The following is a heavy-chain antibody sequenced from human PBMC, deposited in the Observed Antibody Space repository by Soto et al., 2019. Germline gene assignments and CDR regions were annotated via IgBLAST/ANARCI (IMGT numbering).Heavy chain of an antibody. J-gene: IGHJ6*03. V-gene: IGHV1-69*02. Sequence: QVQLVQSGAEVKKPGSSVKVSCKASGGTFSSYTISWVRQAPGQGLEWMGRIIPILGIANYAQKFQGRVTITADKSTSTAYMELSSLRSEDTAVYYCASAEYGSGSYRYYYYYMHVWGKGTTVTVSS. CDR3: ASAEYGSGSYRYYYYYMHV. CDR1: GGTFSSYT. CDR2: IIPILGIA. D-gene: IGHD3-10*01.